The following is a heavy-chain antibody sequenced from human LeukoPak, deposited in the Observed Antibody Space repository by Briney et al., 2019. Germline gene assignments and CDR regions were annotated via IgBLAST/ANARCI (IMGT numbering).Heavy chain of an antibody. Sequence: GGSLRLSCAASGFTFSSYAMSWVRQAPGKGLEWVSGINWNGGSTGYADSVKGRFTISRDNAKNSLYLQMNSLRAEDTALYYCARRDYGDYGGYFDYWGQGTLVTVSS. CDR2: INWNGGST. D-gene: IGHD4-17*01. CDR1: GFTFSSYA. J-gene: IGHJ4*02. V-gene: IGHV3-20*04. CDR3: ARRDYGDYGGYFDY.